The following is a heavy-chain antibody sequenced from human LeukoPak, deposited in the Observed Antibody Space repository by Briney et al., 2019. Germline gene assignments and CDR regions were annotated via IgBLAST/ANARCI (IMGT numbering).Heavy chain of an antibody. CDR3: AKANYHDSSGYYENLDY. Sequence: PGGSLRLSCVGSGFTFSTSAMSWVRQAPGKGLEWVSAIGGGGATYYADSVKGRFTISRDSSRNTLYLQMDSLRAEDAAVYYCAKANYHDSSGYYENLDYWGQGTLVTVSS. V-gene: IGHV3-23*01. CDR1: GFTFSTSA. CDR2: IGGGGAT. D-gene: IGHD3-22*01. J-gene: IGHJ4*02.